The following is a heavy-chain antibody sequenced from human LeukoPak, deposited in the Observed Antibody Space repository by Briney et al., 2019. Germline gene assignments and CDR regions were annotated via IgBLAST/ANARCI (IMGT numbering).Heavy chain of an antibody. D-gene: IGHD3-22*01. CDR1: GVTFSSFW. V-gene: IGHV3-74*01. J-gene: IGHJ4*02. CDR2: INTDGSTT. Sequence: GGSLRLSCAASGVTFSSFWMHWVRQAPGKGPMWVSRINTDGSTTSYADSVKGRFTISRDNAKNTLYLQMNSLRAEDSAVYYCLGYDSSGYYHYWGQGTLVTVSS. CDR3: LGYDSSGYYHY.